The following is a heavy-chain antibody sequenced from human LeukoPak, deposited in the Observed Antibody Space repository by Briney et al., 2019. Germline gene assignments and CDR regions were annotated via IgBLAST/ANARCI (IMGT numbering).Heavy chain of an antibody. CDR3: AIVPAASPAQDY. CDR1: GYTFTSYD. V-gene: IGHV1-8*03. D-gene: IGHD2-2*01. J-gene: IGHJ4*02. Sequence: ASVTVSCKASGYTFTSYDINWVRQATGQGLEWMGWMNPNSGNTGYAQKFQGRVTITRNTSISTAYMELSSLRSEDTAVYYCAIVPAASPAQDYWGQGTLVTVSS. CDR2: MNPNSGNT.